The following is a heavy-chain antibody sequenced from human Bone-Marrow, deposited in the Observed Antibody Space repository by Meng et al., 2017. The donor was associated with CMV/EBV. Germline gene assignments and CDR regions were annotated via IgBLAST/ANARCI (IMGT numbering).Heavy chain of an antibody. V-gene: IGHV4-61*01. J-gene: IGHJ6*02. Sequence: SETLSLTCTVSGGSVSSGSYYWSWIRQPPGKGLEWIGYIYYSGSTNYNPSLKSRVTISVDTSKNQFSLKLSSVTAADTAVYYCARGNSKLLYYYYGMDVWGQGTTVTVSS. D-gene: IGHD4-11*01. CDR2: IYYSGST. CDR1: GGSVSSGSYY. CDR3: ARGNSKLLYYYYGMDV.